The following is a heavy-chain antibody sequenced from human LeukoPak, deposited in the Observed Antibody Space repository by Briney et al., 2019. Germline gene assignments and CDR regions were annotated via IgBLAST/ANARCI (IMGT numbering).Heavy chain of an antibody. V-gene: IGHV3-9*01. CDR2: ISWNSGSI. CDR3: AKDRLLSPESYYDY. J-gene: IGHJ4*02. D-gene: IGHD5-12*01. Sequence: SLRLSCAASGFTFDDYAMHWVRQAPGKGLEWVSGISWNSGSIGYADSVKGRFTISGDNAKNSLYLQMNSLRAEDTALYYCAKDRLLSPESYYDYWGQGTLVTVSS. CDR1: GFTFDDYA.